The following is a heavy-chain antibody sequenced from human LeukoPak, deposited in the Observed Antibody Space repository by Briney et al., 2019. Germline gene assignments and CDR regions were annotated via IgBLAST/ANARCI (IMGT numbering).Heavy chain of an antibody. J-gene: IGHJ3*02. CDR2: ISSSSSTI. D-gene: IGHD1-26*01. Sequence: GGSLRLSCAASGFTFSSYSMNWVRQAPGKGLEWVSYISSSSSTIYYADSVKGRFTISRDNAKNSLYLQMNSLRAEDTAVYYCAKGEGGIGAFDIWGQGTMVTVSS. CDR1: GFTFSSYS. CDR3: AKGEGGIGAFDI. V-gene: IGHV3-48*01.